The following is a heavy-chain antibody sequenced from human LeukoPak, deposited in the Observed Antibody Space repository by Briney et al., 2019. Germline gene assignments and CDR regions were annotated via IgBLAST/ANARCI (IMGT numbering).Heavy chain of an antibody. CDR1: GGSFSDYY. CDR2: INHSGST. CDR3: ARHGTRYYYYYMDV. J-gene: IGHJ6*03. V-gene: IGHV4-34*01. D-gene: IGHD1-26*01. Sequence: SETLSLTCAVYGGSFSDYYWTWIRQPPGKGLEWIGEINHSGSTNYNPSLKSRVTISVDTSKNQFSLKLSSVTAADTAVYYCARHGTRYYYYYMDVWGKGATVTISS.